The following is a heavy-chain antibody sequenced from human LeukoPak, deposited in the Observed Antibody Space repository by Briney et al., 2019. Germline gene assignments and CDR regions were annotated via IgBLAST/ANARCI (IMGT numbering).Heavy chain of an antibody. CDR2: IIPIFGTA. J-gene: IGHJ5*02. Sequence: SVKVSCKASGGTFSSYAISWVRQAPGQGLEWMGGIIPIFGTANYAQKFQGRVTITTDESTSTAYMELSSLRSEDTAVYYCARDLGSGYYYFGVRTTWFDPWGQGTLVTVSS. CDR3: ARDLGSGYYYFGVRTTWFDP. D-gene: IGHD3-22*01. V-gene: IGHV1-69*05. CDR1: GGTFSSYA.